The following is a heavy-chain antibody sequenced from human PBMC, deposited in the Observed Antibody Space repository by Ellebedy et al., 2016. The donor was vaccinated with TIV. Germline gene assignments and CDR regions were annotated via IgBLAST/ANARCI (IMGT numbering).Heavy chain of an antibody. CDR1: GFTFSRSW. D-gene: IGHD3-10*01. V-gene: IGHV3-74*01. Sequence: GESLKISCAASGFTFSRSWVHWVRQVPGKGLVWVARINGDGSNIGYADSVKGRFTISRDNAKSTLYLQMNSLKTEDTAVYFCARKRLGDLFPWGQGTLVTVSS. CDR3: ARKRLGDLFP. CDR2: INGDGSNI. J-gene: IGHJ5*02.